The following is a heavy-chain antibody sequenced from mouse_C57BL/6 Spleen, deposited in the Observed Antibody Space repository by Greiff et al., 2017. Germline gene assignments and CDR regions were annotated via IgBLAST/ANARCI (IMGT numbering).Heavy chain of an antibody. J-gene: IGHJ1*03. Sequence: QVQLKQPGAELVRPGSSVKLSCKASGYTFTSYWMHWVKQRPIQGLEWIGNIDPSDSETHYNQKFKDKATLTVDKSSSTAYMQLSSLTSEDSAVYYCARPPRGGGYFDVWGTGTTVTVSS. CDR2: IDPSDSET. V-gene: IGHV1-52*01. D-gene: IGHD1-1*02. CDR1: GYTFTSYW. CDR3: ARPPRGGGYFDV.